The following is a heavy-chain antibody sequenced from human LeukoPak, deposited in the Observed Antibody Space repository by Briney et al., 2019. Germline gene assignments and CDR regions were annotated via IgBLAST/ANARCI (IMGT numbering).Heavy chain of an antibody. J-gene: IGHJ4*02. D-gene: IGHD1/OR15-1a*01. CDR1: GFTFSSYA. V-gene: IGHV3-30-3*01. Sequence: GRSLRLSCAASGFTFSSYAMHCVRQAPGKGLEWVAVISYDGSNKYYADSVKGRFTISRDNSKNTLYLQMNGLRAEDTAVYYCAENSALEYWGQGTLVTVSS. CDR3: AENSALEY. CDR2: ISYDGSNK.